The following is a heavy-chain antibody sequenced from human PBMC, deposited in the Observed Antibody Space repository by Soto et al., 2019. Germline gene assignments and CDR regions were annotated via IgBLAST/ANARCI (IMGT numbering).Heavy chain of an antibody. Sequence: GGSLRLSCAASGFTFSSYAMSWVRQAPGKGLEWVSAISGSGGSTYYADSVKGRFTISRDNSKNTLYLQMNSLRAEDTAVYYCATGGSDIVLMVYALDYWGQGTLVTVSS. V-gene: IGHV3-23*01. D-gene: IGHD2-8*01. J-gene: IGHJ4*02. CDR1: GFTFSSYA. CDR3: ATGGSDIVLMVYALDY. CDR2: ISGSGGST.